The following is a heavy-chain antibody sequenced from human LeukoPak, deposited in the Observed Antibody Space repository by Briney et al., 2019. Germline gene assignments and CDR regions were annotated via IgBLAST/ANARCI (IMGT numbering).Heavy chain of an antibody. CDR1: GYTFTGYY. V-gene: IGHV1-2*02. J-gene: IGHJ3*02. CDR3: ARGVNWNTASLDAFDI. D-gene: IGHD1-1*01. CDR2: INPNSGGT. Sequence: ASVTVSCKASGYTFTGYYMHWVRQAPGQGLEWMGWINPNSGGTNYAQKFQGRVTMTRDTSISTAYMELSRLRSDDTAVYYCARGVNWNTASLDAFDIWGQGTMVTVSS.